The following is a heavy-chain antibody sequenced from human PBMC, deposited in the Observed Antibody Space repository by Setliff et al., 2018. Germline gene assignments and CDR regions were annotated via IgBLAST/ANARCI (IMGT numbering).Heavy chain of an antibody. CDR2: VIPMFGT. CDR3: AGGQPLVRKYYYYMDV. Sequence: SVKVSCKASGGTFSSYVISWVREAPGQGLEWMGGVIPMFGTNYAQKFQGRVTITADESTSTAYMELSSLGSEGTAVYYCAGGQPLVRKYYYYMDVWGKGTTVTVSS. V-gene: IGHV1-69*13. D-gene: IGHD3-10*01. J-gene: IGHJ6*03. CDR1: GGTFSSYV.